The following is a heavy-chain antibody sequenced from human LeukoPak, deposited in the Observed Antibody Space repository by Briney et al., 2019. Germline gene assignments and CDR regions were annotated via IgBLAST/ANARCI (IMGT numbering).Heavy chain of an antibody. V-gene: IGHV3-30*03. CDR1: GFTFSSYG. Sequence: GGSLRLSCAASGFTFSSYGMHWVRQAPGKGLEWVAVISYDGSNKYYADSVKGRFTISRDNSKNTLYLQMNSLRAEDTAVYYCARVVRLERIYYYMDVWGKGTTVTVSS. CDR3: ARVVRLERIYYYMDV. D-gene: IGHD2-2*01. J-gene: IGHJ6*03. CDR2: ISYDGSNK.